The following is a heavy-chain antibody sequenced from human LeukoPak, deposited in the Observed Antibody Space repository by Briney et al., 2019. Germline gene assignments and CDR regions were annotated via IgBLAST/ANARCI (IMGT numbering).Heavy chain of an antibody. CDR3: ATRDTAMATGFDY. CDR2: ISAYNGNT. Sequence: SVKVSCKASGYTFTSYGISWVRQAPGQGLEWMGWISAYNGNTNYAQKLQGRVTMTEDTSTDTAYMELSSLRSEDTAVYYCATRDTAMATGFDYWGQGTLVTVFS. D-gene: IGHD5-18*01. CDR1: GYTFTSYG. V-gene: IGHV1-18*01. J-gene: IGHJ4*02.